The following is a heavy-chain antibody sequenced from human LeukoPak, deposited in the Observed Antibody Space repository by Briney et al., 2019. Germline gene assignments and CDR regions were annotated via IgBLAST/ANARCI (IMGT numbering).Heavy chain of an antibody. CDR3: ARDARGLGQDY. J-gene: IGHJ4*02. Sequence: PGGSLRLSCAASGFTFSDYYMNWFRQAPGKGLEGVSYIGGSGSTIYYADSVKGRFTISRDNAKNSLYLQMNSLRAEDTAMYYCARDARGLGQDYWGQGSLVTVSS. CDR1: GFTFSDYY. CDR2: IGGSGSTI. D-gene: IGHD1-26*01. V-gene: IGHV3-11*01.